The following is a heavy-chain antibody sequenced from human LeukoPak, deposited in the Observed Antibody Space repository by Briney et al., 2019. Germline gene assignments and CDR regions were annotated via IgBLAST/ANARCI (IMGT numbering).Heavy chain of an antibody. J-gene: IGHJ4*02. D-gene: IGHD3-10*01. V-gene: IGHV3-21*01. CDR3: AMRKVRGVIITQPWGY. CDR1: GFTFSSYS. Sequence: PGGSLRLSCAASGFTFSSYSMNWVRQAPGKGLEWVSSISSSSSYIYYADSVKGRFTISRDNAKNSLYLQMNSLRAEDTAVYYCAMRKVRGVIITQPWGYWGQGTLVTVSS. CDR2: ISSSSSYI.